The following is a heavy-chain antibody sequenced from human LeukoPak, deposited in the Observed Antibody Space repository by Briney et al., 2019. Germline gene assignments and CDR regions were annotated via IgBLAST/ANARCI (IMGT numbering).Heavy chain of an antibody. Sequence: GGSLRLSCAASGFTFSSYAMSWVRQAPGKGLKWVSAISGSGGSTYYADSVKGRFTISRDNSKNTLYLQMNSLRAEDTAVYYCAKPGSSSSWYDYWGQGTLVTVSS. D-gene: IGHD6-13*01. CDR2: ISGSGGST. CDR3: AKPGSSSSWYDY. CDR1: GFTFSSYA. J-gene: IGHJ4*02. V-gene: IGHV3-23*01.